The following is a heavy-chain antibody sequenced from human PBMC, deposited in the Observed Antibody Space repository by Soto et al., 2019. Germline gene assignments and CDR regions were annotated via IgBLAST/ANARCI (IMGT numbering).Heavy chain of an antibody. D-gene: IGHD3-16*01. CDR3: AKGITARLTFSYGLDV. CDR2: ISGSAGRT. CDR1: GFTFTSYA. V-gene: IGHV3-23*01. Sequence: PGGSLRLSCAASGFTFTSYAFNWVRQAPGKGLEWVSGISGSAGRTYYADSVKGRFTISRDNSKDTLFLQMNSLRAEDTAVYYCAKGITARLTFSYGLDVWGRGTTVTVSS. J-gene: IGHJ6*02.